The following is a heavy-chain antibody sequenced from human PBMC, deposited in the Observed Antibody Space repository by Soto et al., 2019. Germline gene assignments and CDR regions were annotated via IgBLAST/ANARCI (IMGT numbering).Heavy chain of an antibody. Sequence: ASVKVSCKASGYTFTSYYMHWVRQAPGQGLEWMGIINPSGGSTSYAQKFQGRVTMTRNTVYLQVDSLRVEDTAVYHCAIGEWLSTSYFNLWGKGTLVTVCS. CDR1: GYTFTSYY. J-gene: IGHJ4*02. D-gene: IGHD3-3*01. CDR3: AIGEWLSTSYFNL. CDR2: INPSGGST. V-gene: IGHV1-46*01.